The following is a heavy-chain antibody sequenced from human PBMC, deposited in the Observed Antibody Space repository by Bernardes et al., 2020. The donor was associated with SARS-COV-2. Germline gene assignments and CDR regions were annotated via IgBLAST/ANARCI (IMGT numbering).Heavy chain of an antibody. V-gene: IGHV3-33*01. CDR2: IWHDGSRE. J-gene: IGHJ6*02. Sequence: SLRLSCAASGFTFRDYTMHWVRQAPGKGLEWVAVIWHDGSREYYVDSVKGRFAISRDNSNNTLYLQMNSLRAEDTAVFYCARSAGMDVWGQGTMVTVSS. CDR3: ARSAGMDV. CDR1: GFTFRDYT.